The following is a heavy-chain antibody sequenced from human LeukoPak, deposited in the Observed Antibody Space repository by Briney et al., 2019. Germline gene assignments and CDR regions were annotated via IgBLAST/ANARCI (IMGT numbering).Heavy chain of an antibody. CDR3: ARVGVVSGEYFDY. Sequence: SETLSLTCTVSGGSISSYYWSWIRQPPGKGLEWIGYIYYSGSTNYNPSLKSRVTISVDTSKNQFSLKLSSVTAADTAVYYCARVGVVSGEYFDYWGQGTQVTVSS. J-gene: IGHJ4*02. D-gene: IGHD3-3*01. V-gene: IGHV4-59*01. CDR1: GGSISSYY. CDR2: IYYSGST.